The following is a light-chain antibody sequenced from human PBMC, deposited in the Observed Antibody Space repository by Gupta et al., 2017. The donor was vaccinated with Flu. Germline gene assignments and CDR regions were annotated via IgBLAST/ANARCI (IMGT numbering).Light chain of an antibody. J-gene: IGKJ4*01. CDR2: AAS. CDR1: QSISSY. CDR3: QQSYSTPLT. Sequence: DIQMTQSPSSLSASVGDRVTITCRASQSISSYLNWYKQKPGKAPKLLIYAASSLQSGVPSRFSGSGSGTDFTLTISNLQPEDFATYYCQQSYSTPLTFGGGTKVEIK. V-gene: IGKV1-39*01.